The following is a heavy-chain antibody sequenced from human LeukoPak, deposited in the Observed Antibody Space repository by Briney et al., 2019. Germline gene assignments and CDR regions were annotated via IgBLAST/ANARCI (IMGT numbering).Heavy chain of an antibody. CDR1: GFTLSSYW. CDR2: IYSDGSSP. J-gene: IGHJ4*02. CDR3: ARDRYGGNSIDY. Sequence: GGSPRPSCAASGFTLSSYWMHWVRQAPGKGLGWVSRIYSDGSSPTYADSVKGRFTISRDNAKNTLYLQMNSLRAEDTAVYYCARDRYGGNSIDYWGQGTLVTVSS. D-gene: IGHD4-23*01. V-gene: IGHV3-74*01.